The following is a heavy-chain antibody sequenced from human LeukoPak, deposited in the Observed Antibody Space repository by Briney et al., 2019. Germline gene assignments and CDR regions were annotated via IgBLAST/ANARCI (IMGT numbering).Heavy chain of an antibody. V-gene: IGHV1-2*02. Sequence: ASVTVSCKASGYSFTGYFIHWVRQAPGQGLEWMGWINPNSGGTNYAQKFQGRVTMTRDTSISTAYMELSSLRSDDTAVYYCARDSLAAVVDFWGRGTLVTVSS. CDR1: GYSFTGYF. CDR2: INPNSGGT. CDR3: ARDSLAAVVDF. D-gene: IGHD2-15*01. J-gene: IGHJ4*02.